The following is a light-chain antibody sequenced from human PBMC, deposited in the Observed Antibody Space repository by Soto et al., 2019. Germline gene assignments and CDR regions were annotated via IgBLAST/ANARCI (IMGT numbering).Light chain of an antibody. V-gene: IGKV1-9*01. J-gene: IGKJ1*01. CDR2: GAS. CDR3: QQLNGSPWT. Sequence: IQLTQSPSSLSASVGARVTITCRASPAIASFLAWYQQKPGTAPKLLIYGASTLQSGVPSRFSGSRSGTDYTLTIASLQPEDFATYYCQQLNGSPWTFGQGTKVDIK. CDR1: PAIASF.